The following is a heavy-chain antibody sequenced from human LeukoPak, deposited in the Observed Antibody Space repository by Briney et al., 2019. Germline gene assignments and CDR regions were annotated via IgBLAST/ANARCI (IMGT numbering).Heavy chain of an antibody. D-gene: IGHD4-17*01. CDR1: GYTFTSYY. CDR2: INPAGGST. J-gene: IGHJ4*02. Sequence: ASVKVSCKTSGYTFTSYYMHWVRQAPGQGLEWMGIINPAGGSTVYAQNFQGRVTMTTDMSTSTVYMELSSLRSEDTAVYYCARLYYGDYAFDYWGQGTLVTVPS. CDR3: ARLYYGDYAFDY. V-gene: IGHV1-46*01.